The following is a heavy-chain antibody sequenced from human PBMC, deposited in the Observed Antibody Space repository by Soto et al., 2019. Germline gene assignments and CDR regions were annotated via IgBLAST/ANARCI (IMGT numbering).Heavy chain of an antibody. CDR1: GYTFSTYT. CDR3: ARGIGGGGYSLCCNWFDP. CDR2: IIPILGIA. D-gene: IGHD3-22*01. J-gene: IGHJ5*02. Sequence: SVKVSCKASGYTFSTYTISWVRQATGQGLEWMGRIIPILGIANYAQKFQGRVTITADKSTSTAYMELSSLRSEDTAVYYCARGIGGGGYSLCCNWFDPWGQGTLVTVSS. V-gene: IGHV1-69*02.